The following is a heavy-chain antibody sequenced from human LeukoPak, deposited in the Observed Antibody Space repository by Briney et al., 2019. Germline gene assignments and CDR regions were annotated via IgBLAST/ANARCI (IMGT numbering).Heavy chain of an antibody. D-gene: IGHD3-22*01. V-gene: IGHV4-59*08. CDR2: IYYSGST. J-gene: IGHJ3*01. Sequence: SETLSLTCTVSGDSISSYCWSWIRQPPGKGLEWVGYIYYSGSTNYNPSLKSRVTISVDTSKNQFSLKLSSVTAADTAVYFCARSERIIMILGGAFDVWGQGTMVTVSS. CDR1: GDSISSYC. CDR3: ARSERIIMILGGAFDV.